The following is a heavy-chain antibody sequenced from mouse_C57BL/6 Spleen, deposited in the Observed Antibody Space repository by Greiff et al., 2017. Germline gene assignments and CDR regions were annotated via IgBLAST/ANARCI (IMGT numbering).Heavy chain of an antibody. CDR1: GYTFTDSN. CDR2: INPNNGGT. J-gene: IGHJ2*01. V-gene: IGHV1-22*01. CDR3: ARTLNWDDYLDY. D-gene: IGHD4-1*02. Sequence: SGPELVKPGASVKMSCKASGYTFTDSNMHWVKQSHGKSLEWIGYINPNNGGTSYNQKFKGKATLTVNKSSSTAYMELRSLTSEESAVYYCARTLNWDDYLDYWGQGTTLTVSS.